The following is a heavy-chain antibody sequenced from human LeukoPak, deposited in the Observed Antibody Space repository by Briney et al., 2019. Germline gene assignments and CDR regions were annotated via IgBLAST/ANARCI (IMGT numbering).Heavy chain of an antibody. D-gene: IGHD3-3*01. CDR2: ISPDGSTT. CDR3: TRDFDFSSAI. Sequence: GGSLRLSCATSGLTFRTTWMHWVRQAPGKGLVWVSRISPDGSTTGHADSVKGRFTTSRDNAKNTLFLQMNSLRAEDTAVYYCTRDFDFSSAIWGQGTLVTVSS. CDR1: GLTFRTTW. V-gene: IGHV3-74*01. J-gene: IGHJ4*02.